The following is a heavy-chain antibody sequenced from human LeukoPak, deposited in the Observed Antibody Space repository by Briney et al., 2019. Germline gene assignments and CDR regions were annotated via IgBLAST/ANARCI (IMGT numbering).Heavy chain of an antibody. CDR3: TTDGRYFDWLVYYYYYMDV. J-gene: IGHJ6*03. CDR1: GFTFSNAW. D-gene: IGHD3-9*01. V-gene: IGHV3-15*01. Sequence: PGGSLRLSCAASGFTFSNAWMGWVRQAPGKGLEWVGRIKSKTDGGTTDYTAPVKGRFTISRDDSKNTLYLQMNSLKTEDTAVYYCTTDGRYFDWLVYYYYYMDVWGKGTTVTVSS. CDR2: IKSKTDGGTT.